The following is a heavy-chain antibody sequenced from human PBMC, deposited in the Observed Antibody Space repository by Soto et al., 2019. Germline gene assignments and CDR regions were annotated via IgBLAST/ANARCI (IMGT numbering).Heavy chain of an antibody. D-gene: IGHD4-17*01. Sequence: QVTLKESGPVLVKPTETLTLTCTISGFSLSNGRMGVSWIRQPPGRALEWLAHFFSDAERSYSTSMQSRLTMSQDTSGTQVVLTMTNMDPQDTGTYFCARMNADSGSHYYAMDVLGPGTPVTVSS. CDR2: FFSDAER. V-gene: IGHV2-26*03. CDR3: ARMNADSGSHYYAMDV. J-gene: IGHJ6*02. CDR1: GFSLSNGRMG.